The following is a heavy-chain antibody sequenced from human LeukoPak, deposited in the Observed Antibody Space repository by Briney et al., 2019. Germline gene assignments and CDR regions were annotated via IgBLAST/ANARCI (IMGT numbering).Heavy chain of an antibody. J-gene: IGHJ5*02. V-gene: IGHV4-4*07. Sequence: SETLSLTCTVSGGSISSYYWSWIRQPAGTALEWIGRIYTSGTITYNPSLKSRVTMSVDTSKNQFSLKLSSVTAADTAVYYCARRPWDIVVVVAAEPGGWFDPWGQGTLVTVSS. CDR3: ARRPWDIVVVVAAEPGGWFDP. D-gene: IGHD2-15*01. CDR1: GGSISSYY. CDR2: IYTSGTI.